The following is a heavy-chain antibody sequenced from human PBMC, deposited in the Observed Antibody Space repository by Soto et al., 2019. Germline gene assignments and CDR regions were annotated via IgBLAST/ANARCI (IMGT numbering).Heavy chain of an antibody. CDR3: TRVGDIVVVPAAIGGGYYFDY. J-gene: IGHJ4*02. D-gene: IGHD2-2*01. CDR2: IRSKAYGGTT. V-gene: IGHV3-49*04. CDR1: GFTFGGCG. Sequence: GSLRLSCTASGFTFGGCGLGWVRPGPGKGPGWGGFIRSKAYGGTTEYAASVKGRFTISRDDSKSIAYLQMNSLKTEDTAVYYCTRVGDIVVVPAAIGGGYYFDYWGQGTLVTVSS.